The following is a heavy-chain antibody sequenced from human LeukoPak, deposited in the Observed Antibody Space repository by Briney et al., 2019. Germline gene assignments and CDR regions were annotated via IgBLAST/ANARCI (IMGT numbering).Heavy chain of an antibody. CDR2: VTWHSDSM. CDR1: GFTFDDYA. V-gene: IGHV3-9*01. CDR3: TGLSELRLGELSLERPNY. Sequence: GGSLRLSCAASGFTFDDYAMHWVRQAPGKGLEWVSGVTWHSDSMDYADSVKGRFTISRDNTKNSLYLQMNSLRAEDTASYYCTGLSELRLGELSLERPNYWGQGTLVTVSS. D-gene: IGHD3-16*02. J-gene: IGHJ4*02.